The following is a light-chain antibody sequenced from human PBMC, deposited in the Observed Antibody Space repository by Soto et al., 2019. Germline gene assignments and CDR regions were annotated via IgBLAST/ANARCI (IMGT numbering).Light chain of an antibody. V-gene: IGLV2-18*02. CDR2: EVS. CDR3: GSFTSRNTYV. J-gene: IGLJ1*01. Sequence: QSALTQPPSLSGSPGQSVTISCPGTSSDVGSYNRVSWYQQSPGTAPKLMIYEVSNRPSGVPDRFSGSRSGNTASLTISGLQAEDEAHYYCGSFTSRNTYVFGTGTKVTVL. CDR1: SSDVGSYNR.